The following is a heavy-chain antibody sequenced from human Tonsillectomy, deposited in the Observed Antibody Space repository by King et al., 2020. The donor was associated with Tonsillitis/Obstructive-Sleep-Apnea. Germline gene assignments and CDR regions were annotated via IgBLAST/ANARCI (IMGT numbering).Heavy chain of an antibody. CDR3: ASHGSGGSWGAFDI. D-gene: IGHD2-15*01. Sequence: QLVQSGPEVKKPGESLKISCQSSGYGYTTFWIGWVRQMPGKGLEWMGIIYPGDSDTTYSPSFQGQVTMSVDKSINTAYLQWSSLKASDTAIYYCASHGSGGSWGAFDIWGQGTVVTVSS. V-gene: IGHV5-51*01. J-gene: IGHJ3*02. CDR2: IYPGDSDT. CDR1: GYGYTTFW.